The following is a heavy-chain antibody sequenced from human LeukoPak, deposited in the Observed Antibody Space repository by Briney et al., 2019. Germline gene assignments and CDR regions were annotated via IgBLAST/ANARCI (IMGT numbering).Heavy chain of an antibody. CDR2: IKQDGSEK. V-gene: IGHV3-7*05. J-gene: IGHJ4*02. CDR3: ARGGSSFAY. Sequence: GGSLRLSCAVSGFTFSDYWMTWVRQAPGRGVEWVANIKQDGSEKYYVDSMKGRFTISRDNAKNSLYLQMNSLRAEDTAVYYCARGGSSFAYWGQGTLVTVSS. D-gene: IGHD5-18*01. CDR1: GFTFSDYW.